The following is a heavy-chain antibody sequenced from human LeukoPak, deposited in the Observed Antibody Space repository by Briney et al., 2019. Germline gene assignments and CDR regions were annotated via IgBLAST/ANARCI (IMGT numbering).Heavy chain of an antibody. CDR2: IIGGGGST. Sequence: PGGSLRLSCAASGFPFSTYDMSWVRQAPGKGLEWVSVIIGGGGSTYYADSVKGRFTISSDTSNSTLYLQMNSLRAEATAVYFLASTPRYDYVWGSYRFDYCGEGALFTVSS. CDR1: GFPFSTYD. J-gene: IGHJ4*02. V-gene: IGHV3-23*01. CDR3: ASTPRYDYVWGSYRFDY. D-gene: IGHD3-16*02.